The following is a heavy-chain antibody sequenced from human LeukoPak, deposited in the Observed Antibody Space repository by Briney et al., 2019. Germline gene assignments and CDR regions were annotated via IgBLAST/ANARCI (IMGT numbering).Heavy chain of an antibody. CDR3: ARVGATTETEYFQH. D-gene: IGHD1-26*01. CDR1: GGTFSSYA. CDR2: IIPILGIA. V-gene: IGHV1-69*04. J-gene: IGHJ1*01. Sequence: ASVKVSCEASGGTFSSYAISWVRQAPGQGLEWMGRIIPILGIANYAQKFQGRVTITADKSTSTAYMELSSLRSDDTAVYYCARVGATTETEYFQHWGQGTLVTVSS.